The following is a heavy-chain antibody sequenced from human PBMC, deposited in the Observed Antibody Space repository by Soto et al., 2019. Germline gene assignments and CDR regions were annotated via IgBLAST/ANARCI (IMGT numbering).Heavy chain of an antibody. J-gene: IGHJ4*02. Sequence: SETLSLTCTVSGGSISSYYWSWIRQPPGKGLEWIGYIYYSGSTNYNPSLKSRVTISVDTSKNQFSLKLSSVTAADTAVYYCASTKAGTYGDYEGVSYWGQGTLVTVSS. V-gene: IGHV4-59*01. CDR2: IYYSGST. D-gene: IGHD4-17*01. CDR1: GGSISSYY. CDR3: ASTKAGTYGDYEGVSY.